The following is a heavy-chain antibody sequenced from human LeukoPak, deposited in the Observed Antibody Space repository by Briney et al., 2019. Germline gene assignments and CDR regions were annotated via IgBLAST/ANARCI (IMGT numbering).Heavy chain of an antibody. CDR3: ARAHILTGYDY. V-gene: IGHV1-46*01. Sequence: ASVKVSCKASGYTFTSYYMHWVRQAPGQGLEWMGIINPSGGSTSYAQKFQGRVTMARDTSTSTVYMELSSLRSEDTAVYYCARAHILTGYDYWGQGTLVTVSS. CDR1: GYTFTSYY. CDR2: INPSGGST. J-gene: IGHJ4*02. D-gene: IGHD3-9*01.